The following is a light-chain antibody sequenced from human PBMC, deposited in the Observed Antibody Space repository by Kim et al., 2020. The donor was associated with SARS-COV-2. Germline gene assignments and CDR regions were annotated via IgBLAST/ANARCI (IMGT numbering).Light chain of an antibody. Sequence: GQRSTISCSGSTSNIGSNYVYWYQQVSGTAPRLLIYTSNQRPSGVPDRFSGSKSGTSASLAISGLRSEDEADYFCAAWDDSLSVVVFGGGTQLTVL. J-gene: IGLJ3*02. CDR1: TSNIGSNY. CDR2: TSN. V-gene: IGLV1-47*01. CDR3: AAWDDSLSVVV.